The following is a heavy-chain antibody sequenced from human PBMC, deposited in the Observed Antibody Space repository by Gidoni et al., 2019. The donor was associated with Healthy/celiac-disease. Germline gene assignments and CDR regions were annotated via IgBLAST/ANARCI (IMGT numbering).Heavy chain of an antibody. CDR2: ISYDGSNK. CDR1: GFTFSSYG. V-gene: IGHV3-30*18. Sequence: QVQLVESGGGVVQPGRSLRLSCAASGFTFSSYGMHWVRQAPGKGLEWVAVISYDGSNKYYADSVKGRFTISRDNSKNTLYLQMNSLRAEDTAVYYCAKDEGWSPGCTNGVCSESDYWGQGTLVTVSS. CDR3: AKDEGWSPGCTNGVCSESDY. D-gene: IGHD2-8*01. J-gene: IGHJ4*02.